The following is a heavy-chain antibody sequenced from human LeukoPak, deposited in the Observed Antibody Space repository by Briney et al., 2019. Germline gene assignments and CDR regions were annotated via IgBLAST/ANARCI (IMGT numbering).Heavy chain of an antibody. Sequence: GGYLRLSCAASGFTFSSYSMNWARQAPGKGLEWVSYISSSSSTIQYADSVKGRFTISRDNAKNSLFLQMNSLRAEDAAVYYCARVFWAGTAIDYWGQGTLVTVSS. CDR2: ISSSSSTI. D-gene: IGHD3/OR15-3a*01. CDR1: GFTFSSYS. V-gene: IGHV3-48*01. CDR3: ARVFWAGTAIDY. J-gene: IGHJ4*02.